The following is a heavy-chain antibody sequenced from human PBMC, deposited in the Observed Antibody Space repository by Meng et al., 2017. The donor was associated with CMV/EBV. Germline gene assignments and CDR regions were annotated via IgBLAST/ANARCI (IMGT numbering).Heavy chain of an antibody. D-gene: IGHD3-9*01. J-gene: IGHJ3*02. CDR2: IYYSGST. CDR3: ARDSHFDKDAFDI. Sequence: SETLSLTCTVSGGSISSGDYYWSWISQPPGKGLEWIGYIYYSGSTYYNPSLKSRITMSVDPSKNQFSLKLSSVTAADTAVYYCARDSHFDKDAFDIWGQGTMVTVSS. V-gene: IGHV4-30-4*08. CDR1: GGSISSGDYY.